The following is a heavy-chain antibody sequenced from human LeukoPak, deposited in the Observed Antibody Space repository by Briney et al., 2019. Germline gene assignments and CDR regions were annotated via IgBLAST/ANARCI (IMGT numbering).Heavy chain of an antibody. J-gene: IGHJ4*02. CDR1: GFPFIEYS. CDR3: ARDHNYAFDN. CDR2: IGIDSGNT. D-gene: IGHD1-1*01. V-gene: IGHV3-48*01. Sequence: AGGSLRLSCTASGFPFIEYSMNWVRQAPGKGLEWISYIGIDSGNTKYADSVRGRFTISTDKAKNSLYLQMNSLRVGDTAVYYCARDHNYAFDNWGQGTLVSVAS.